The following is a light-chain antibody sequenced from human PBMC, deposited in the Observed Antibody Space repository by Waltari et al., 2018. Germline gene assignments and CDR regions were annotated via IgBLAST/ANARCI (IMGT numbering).Light chain of an antibody. Sequence: QSALTQPPSVSGSPGQPVTISSPGTSSDVGSYNRVSWYQHPPGTAPKLRIYDVSNRPSGVPDRFSGSKSGNTASLTISGLQAEDEADYYCSSYTSSSTVVFGGGTKLTVL. CDR3: SSYTSSSTVV. J-gene: IGLJ2*01. CDR1: SSDVGSYNR. V-gene: IGLV2-18*02. CDR2: DVS.